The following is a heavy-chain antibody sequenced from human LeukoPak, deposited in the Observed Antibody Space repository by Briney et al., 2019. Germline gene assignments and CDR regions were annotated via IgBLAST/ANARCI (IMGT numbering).Heavy chain of an antibody. J-gene: IGHJ4*02. D-gene: IGHD3-16*02. CDR1: GFTFSSYG. V-gene: IGHV3-30*03. CDR3: TRGYPIFDY. Sequence: GGSLRLSCAASGFTFSSYGMHWVRQAPGKGLEWVAVISYDGSNKYYADSVKGRFTISRDNSKNTLYLQMNSLRVEDTAVYYCTRGYPIFDYWGQGTLVTVSS. CDR2: ISYDGSNK.